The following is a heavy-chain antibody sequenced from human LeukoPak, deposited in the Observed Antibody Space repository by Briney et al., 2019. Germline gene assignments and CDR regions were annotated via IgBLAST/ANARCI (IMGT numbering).Heavy chain of an antibody. J-gene: IGHJ3*02. CDR2: ISYDGSNK. CDR1: GFTFSSYG. V-gene: IGHV3-30*18. Sequence: GGSLRLSCAASGFTFSSYGMHWVRQAPGKGLKWVAVISYDGSNKYYADSVKGRFTISRDNSKNTLYLQMNSLRAEDTAVYYCAKAFGGGEWLIPRAFDIWGQGTMVTVSS. D-gene: IGHD3-16*01. CDR3: AKAFGGGEWLIPRAFDI.